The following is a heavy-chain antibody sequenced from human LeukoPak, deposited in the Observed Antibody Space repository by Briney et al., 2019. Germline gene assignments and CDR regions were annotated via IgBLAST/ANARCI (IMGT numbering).Heavy chain of an antibody. Sequence: GGSLRLSCAASGFTFSSYSMNWVRQAPGKGLEWVSYISSSSSTIYYADSVKGRFTITRDNAENSLYLQMNSLKVEDSAIYYCATYDSWSGYNIAYWGQGTLVTVSS. CDR3: ATYDSWSGYNIAY. V-gene: IGHV3-48*04. D-gene: IGHD3-3*01. CDR1: GFTFSSYS. J-gene: IGHJ4*02. CDR2: ISSSSSTI.